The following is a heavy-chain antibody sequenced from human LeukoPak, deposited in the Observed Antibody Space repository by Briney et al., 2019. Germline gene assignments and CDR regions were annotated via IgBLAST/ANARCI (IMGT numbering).Heavy chain of an antibody. D-gene: IGHD5-12*01. CDR2: IGNGGRT. J-gene: IGHJ3*02. V-gene: IGHV3-66*01. CDR1: GFTFTNYA. Sequence: AGGSLRLSCRISGFTFTNYAMSWVRQAPGKGLELVSLIGNGGRTYYADSVKGRFTISRDSSKNTVYLQMNSLRVEDTAVYYCARDRFILATIRGAFDIWGQGTMVAVSS. CDR3: ARDRFILATIRGAFDI.